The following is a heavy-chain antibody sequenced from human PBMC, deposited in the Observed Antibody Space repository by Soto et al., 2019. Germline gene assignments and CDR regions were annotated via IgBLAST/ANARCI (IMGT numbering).Heavy chain of an antibody. Sequence: GASVKVSCEASGGSFSNFAINWVRQAPGQGLEWMGRIIPIFDTPDYAHKFQGRVTITADESTGTAYMELSSLRSEDTAVYYCARPTRYYYDSSGQSAWFDPWGQGTLVTVSS. D-gene: IGHD3-22*01. CDR3: ARPTRYYYDSSGQSAWFDP. CDR1: GGSFSNFA. CDR2: IIPIFDTP. J-gene: IGHJ5*02. V-gene: IGHV1-69*13.